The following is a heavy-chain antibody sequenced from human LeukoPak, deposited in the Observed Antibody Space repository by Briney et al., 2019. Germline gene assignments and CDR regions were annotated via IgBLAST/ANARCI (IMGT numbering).Heavy chain of an antibody. V-gene: IGHV3-23*01. Sequence: GGTLRLSCAASGFIFSHYGLNWVRQAPGKGLEWVSGITSRSTTYYADSVKGRFTISRDNSKNMVWLQINSPTAEDTATYYCAKDGNWARFEDWGQGTLVTVSS. CDR1: GFIFSHYG. J-gene: IGHJ4*02. CDR2: ITSRSTT. D-gene: IGHD7-27*01. CDR3: AKDGNWARFED.